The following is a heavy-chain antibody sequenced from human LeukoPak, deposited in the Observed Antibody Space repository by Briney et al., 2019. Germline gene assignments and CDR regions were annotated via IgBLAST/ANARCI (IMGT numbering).Heavy chain of an antibody. J-gene: IGHJ5*02. CDR2: ISTTSTYI. Sequence: PGGSLRLFCAASGFSLSSYDMNWVRQAPGKGLEWVSSISTTSTYIYYRYSVKGRFTISRDNARNSLYLQMNGLRAEDTAVYYCARADCFSSTCYLRSSWFDPWGQGTLVTVSS. D-gene: IGHD2-2*01. CDR1: GFSLSSYD. V-gene: IGHV3-21*01. CDR3: ARADCFSSTCYLRSSWFDP.